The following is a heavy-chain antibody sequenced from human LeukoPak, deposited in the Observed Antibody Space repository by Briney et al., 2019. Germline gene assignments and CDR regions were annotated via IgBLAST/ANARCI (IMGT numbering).Heavy chain of an antibody. Sequence: PGGSLRLSCAASGFTFSNYAMSWVRQAPGKGLEWVSATSGSGGDTYYADSVKGRFTISRDNSKNTLYLQMNSLRAEDTAVYYCARVTVGATEVTDYWGQGTLVSVSS. CDR2: TSGSGGDT. CDR1: GFTFSNYA. V-gene: IGHV3-23*01. CDR3: ARVTVGATEVTDY. D-gene: IGHD1-26*01. J-gene: IGHJ4*02.